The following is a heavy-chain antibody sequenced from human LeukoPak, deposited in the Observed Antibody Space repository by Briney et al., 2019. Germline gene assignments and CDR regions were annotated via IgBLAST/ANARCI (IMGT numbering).Heavy chain of an antibody. Sequence: ASVKVSCKASGGTFSSYAISWVRQAPGQGLEWMGRIIPILGIANYAQKFQGRVTITADKSTSTAYMELSSLRSDDTAVDYCARCGTAAGSGAFDIWGQGTMVTVSS. CDR3: ARCGTAAGSGAFDI. J-gene: IGHJ3*02. CDR1: GGTFSSYA. V-gene: IGHV1-69*04. CDR2: IIPILGIA. D-gene: IGHD6-13*01.